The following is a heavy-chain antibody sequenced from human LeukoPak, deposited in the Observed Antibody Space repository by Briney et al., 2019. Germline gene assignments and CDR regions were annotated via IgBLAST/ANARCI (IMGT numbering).Heavy chain of an antibody. CDR2: INHSGST. Sequence: KPSETLSLTCAVYGGSFSGYYWSWIRQPPGKGLEWIGEINHSGSTNYNPSLKSRVTISVDTSNNQFSLKLSSVTAADTAVYYCARGREGYSYAVDYWGQGTLVTVSS. V-gene: IGHV4-34*01. CDR1: GGSFSGYY. J-gene: IGHJ4*02. CDR3: ARGREGYSYAVDY. D-gene: IGHD5-18*01.